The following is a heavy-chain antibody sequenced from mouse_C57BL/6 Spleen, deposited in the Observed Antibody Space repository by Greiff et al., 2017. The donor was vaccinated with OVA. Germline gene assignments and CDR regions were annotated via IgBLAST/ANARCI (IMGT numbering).Heavy chain of an antibody. D-gene: IGHD3-2*02. Sequence: VQLKQSGAELVKPGASVKISCKASGYAFSSYWLNWVKQRPGKGLEWIGQIYPGDGDTNYNGKFKGKATLTADKSSSTAYMQLSSLSSEDSAVYFCARRTAQGDYAMDYWGQGTSVTVSS. V-gene: IGHV1-80*01. CDR3: ARRTAQGDYAMDY. J-gene: IGHJ4*01. CDR2: IYPGDGDT. CDR1: GYAFSSYW.